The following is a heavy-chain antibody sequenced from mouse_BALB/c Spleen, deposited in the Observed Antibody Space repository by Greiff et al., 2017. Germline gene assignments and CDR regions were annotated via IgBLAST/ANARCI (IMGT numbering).Heavy chain of an antibody. J-gene: IGHJ3*01. CDR1: GYTFTSYW. CDR3: ARLGTTEGILAY. CDR2: IDPSDSYT. Sequence: VQLQQPGAELVKPGASVKLSCKASGYTFTSYWMHWVKQRPGQGLEWIGEIDPSDSYTNYNQKFKGKATLTVDKSSSTAYMQLSSLTSEDSAVYYCARLGTTEGILAYWGQGTLVTVSA. D-gene: IGHD1-1*01. V-gene: IGHV1-69*02.